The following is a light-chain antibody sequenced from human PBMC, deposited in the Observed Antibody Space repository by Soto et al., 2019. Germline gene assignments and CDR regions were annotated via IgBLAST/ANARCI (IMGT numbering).Light chain of an antibody. J-gene: IGKJ2*01. CDR3: QQLSAYPYT. CDR1: QGISSY. CDR2: AAS. V-gene: IGKV1-9*01. Sequence: DIQMTQSPSFLSASVGDRVTITCRDSQGISSYLAWYQQKPGKAPKLLIYAASTLQSGVPSRFSGRGSGTEFTLTISSLQPEDFATYYCQQLSAYPYTFGQGTKLEIK.